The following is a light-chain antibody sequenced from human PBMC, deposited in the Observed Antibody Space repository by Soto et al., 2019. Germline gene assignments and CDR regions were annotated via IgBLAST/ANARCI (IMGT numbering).Light chain of an antibody. CDR2: GAS. CDR1: QGIGDT. CDR3: QHFGGTTFT. V-gene: IGKV3-20*01. J-gene: IGKJ5*01. Sequence: EIVMTKSPSTLSVSPGEGATLSCRASQGIGDTLAWYQQRPGQTPSLLIYGASTRATGIPDRFSGSGSGTHFTLTISRLEPGDFAVYYCQHFGGTTFTFGQGTRLEI.